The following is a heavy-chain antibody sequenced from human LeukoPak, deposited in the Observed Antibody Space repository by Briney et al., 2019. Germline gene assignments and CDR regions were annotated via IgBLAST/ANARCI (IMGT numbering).Heavy chain of an antibody. Sequence: GGSLRLSCAASGFTFNDYAMHWVRQAPGKGLEWVSGISWSSGSIGYADSVKGRFTISRDNAKSSLYLQVNSLRAEDMALYYCAKDTVGATFAGAFDIWGRGTMVTVSS. CDR3: AKDTVGATFAGAFDI. J-gene: IGHJ3*02. D-gene: IGHD1-26*01. CDR2: ISWSSGSI. V-gene: IGHV3-9*03. CDR1: GFTFNDYA.